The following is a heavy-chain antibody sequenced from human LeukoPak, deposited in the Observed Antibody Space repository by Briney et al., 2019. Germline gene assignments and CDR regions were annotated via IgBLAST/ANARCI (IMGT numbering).Heavy chain of an antibody. CDR2: IVVGSGNT. Sequence: ASVKVSSKASGFTFPSSAMQWVRQARGQRLEWIGWIVVGSGNTNYAQKFQERVTITRDMSTSTAYMELSSLRSEDTAVYYCAADLVGSGWYSFDYWGQGTLVTVSS. CDR3: AADLVGSGWYSFDY. CDR1: GFTFPSSA. J-gene: IGHJ4*02. D-gene: IGHD6-19*01. V-gene: IGHV1-58*02.